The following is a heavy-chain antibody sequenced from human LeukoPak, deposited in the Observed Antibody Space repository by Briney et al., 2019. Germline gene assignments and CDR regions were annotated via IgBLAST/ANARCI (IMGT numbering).Heavy chain of an antibody. CDR1: GFTFDDYA. D-gene: IGHD6-13*01. J-gene: IGHJ4*02. CDR3: AKDKSLPGSSWSRGFDY. Sequence: LGGSLRPSCAASGFTFDDYAMHWVRQAPGKGLEWVSGISWNSGSIGYADSVKGRFTISRDNAKNSLYLQMNSLRAEDTALYYCAKDKSLPGSSWSRGFDYWGQGTLVTVSS. V-gene: IGHV3-9*01. CDR2: ISWNSGSI.